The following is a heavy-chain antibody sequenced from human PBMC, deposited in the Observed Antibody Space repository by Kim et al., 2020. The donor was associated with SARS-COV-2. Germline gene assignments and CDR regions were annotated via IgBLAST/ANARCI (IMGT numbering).Heavy chain of an antibody. V-gene: IGHV3-48*02. J-gene: IGHJ1*01. Sequence: GGSLRLSCAASGFTFSSYSMNWVRQAPGKGLEWVSYISSSSSPIYYADSVKGRFTISRDNAKNSLYLQMNSLRDEDTAVYYCASGYCSSTSCLHEYFQHWGQGTLVTVSS. D-gene: IGHD2-2*03. CDR2: ISSSSSPI. CDR3: ASGYCSSTSCLHEYFQH. CDR1: GFTFSSYS.